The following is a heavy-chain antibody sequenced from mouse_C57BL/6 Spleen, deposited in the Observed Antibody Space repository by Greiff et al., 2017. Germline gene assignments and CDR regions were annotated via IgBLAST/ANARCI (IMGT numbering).Heavy chain of an antibody. J-gene: IGHJ1*03. Sequence: EVTVEESGGGLVQPGGSMKLSCVASGFTFSNYWMNWVRQSPEKGLEWVAQIRLKSDNYATHYAESVKGRFTISRDDSKSSVYLQMNNLRAEDTGSYYCTWYFDVWGTGTTVTVSS. CDR3: TWYFDV. CDR1: GFTFSNYW. CDR2: IRLKSDNYAT. V-gene: IGHV6-3*01.